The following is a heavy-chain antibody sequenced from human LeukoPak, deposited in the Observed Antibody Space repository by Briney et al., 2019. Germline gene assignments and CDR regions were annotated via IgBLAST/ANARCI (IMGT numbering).Heavy chain of an antibody. CDR3: ARPGYCSGGSCPGGFDY. CDR1: GGSISSSSYY. Sequence: SETLSLTCTVSGGSISSSSYYWGWIRQPPGKGLEWIGSIYYSGSTYYNPSLKSRVTISVDTSKNQFSLKLSSVTAADTAVYYCARPGYCSGGSCPGGFDYWGQGTLVTVSS. J-gene: IGHJ4*02. V-gene: IGHV4-39*01. CDR2: IYYSGST. D-gene: IGHD2-15*01.